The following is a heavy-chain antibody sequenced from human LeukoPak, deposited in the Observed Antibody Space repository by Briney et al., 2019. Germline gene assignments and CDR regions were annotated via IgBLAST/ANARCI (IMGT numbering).Heavy chain of an antibody. J-gene: IGHJ4*02. CDR3: ARGLGSGYFDY. CDR1: GFTFSSYS. D-gene: IGHD2-15*01. V-gene: IGHV3-21*01. Sequence: GGSLRLSCAASGFTFSSYSMNWVRQAPGMGLEWVSSISSSSSYIYYADSVKGRFTISRDNAKNSLYLQMNSLRAEDTAVYYCARGLGSGYFDYWGQGTLVTVSS. CDR2: ISSSSSYI.